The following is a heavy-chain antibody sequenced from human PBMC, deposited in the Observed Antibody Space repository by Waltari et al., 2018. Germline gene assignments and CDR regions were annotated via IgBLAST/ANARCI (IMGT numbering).Heavy chain of an antibody. CDR1: GFTFDDYA. Sequence: EVQLVESGGGLVQPGRSLRLSCAASGFTFDDYAMHWVRQAPGKGLEWVSGLSWNSGSIGYADSGKGRFTISRDNAKNSLYLQMNRLRAEDTALYYCAKAGRSYDTQHYNWFDHWGQGTLVTVSA. V-gene: IGHV3-9*01. J-gene: IGHJ5*02. D-gene: IGHD1-26*01. CDR2: LSWNSGSI. CDR3: AKAGRSYDTQHYNWFDH.